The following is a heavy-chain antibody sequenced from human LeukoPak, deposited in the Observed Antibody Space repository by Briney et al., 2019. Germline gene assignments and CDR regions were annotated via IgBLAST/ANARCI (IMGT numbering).Heavy chain of an antibody. Sequence: GGSLRLSCAAPGFTFSIYWLSWVRQAPGKGLEWVANIKGDGTESDYADSVKGRFTISRDNARNFLYLEMNNLRVEDTALYYCARNERWGQGTLVTVSP. V-gene: IGHV3-7*01. CDR1: GFTFSIYW. CDR3: ARNER. D-gene: IGHD1-1*01. J-gene: IGHJ4*02. CDR2: IKGDGTES.